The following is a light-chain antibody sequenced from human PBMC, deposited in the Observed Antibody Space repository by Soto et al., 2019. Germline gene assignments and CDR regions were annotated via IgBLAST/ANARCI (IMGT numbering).Light chain of an antibody. CDR1: QSISNS. J-gene: IGKJ5*01. CDR2: AAS. V-gene: IGKV1-39*01. CDR3: QQSYSTPRD. Sequence: DIQMTQSPSSLSASVGDRVTITFRASQSISNSLNWYQQKPGRAPKLLIYAASSLQSGVPSRFSGSGSGTDFILTISSLQPEDFATYYCQQSYSTPRDFGQGTRLE.